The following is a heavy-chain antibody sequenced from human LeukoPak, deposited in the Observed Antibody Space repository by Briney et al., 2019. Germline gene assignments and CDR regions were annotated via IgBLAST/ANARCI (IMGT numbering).Heavy chain of an antibody. CDR2: IWYDGSNK. CDR3: AKRSDGTRFVDY. J-gene: IGHJ4*02. V-gene: IGHV3-33*06. Sequence: GGSLRLSCAASGFTFSSYGMHWVRQAPGKGLEWVAVIWYDGSNKYYADSVKGRFTISRDNSKNTLYLQMNSLRAEDTAVYYCAKRSDGTRFVDYWGQGTLVTVSS. CDR1: GFTFSSYG. D-gene: IGHD3-10*01.